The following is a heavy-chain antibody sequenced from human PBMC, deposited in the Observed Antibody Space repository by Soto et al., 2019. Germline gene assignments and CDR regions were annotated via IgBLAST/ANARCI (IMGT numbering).Heavy chain of an antibody. CDR3: ARTGATVTTRARYYYYGMDV. D-gene: IGHD4-17*01. Sequence: GGSLRLSCAASGFTFSDYYMSWIRQAPGKGLEWVSYISSSGSTIYYADSVKGRFTISRDNAKNSLYLQMNSLRAEDTAVYYCARTGATVTTRARYYYYGMDVWGQGTTVTVSS. V-gene: IGHV3-11*01. CDR1: GFTFSDYY. J-gene: IGHJ6*02. CDR2: ISSSGSTI.